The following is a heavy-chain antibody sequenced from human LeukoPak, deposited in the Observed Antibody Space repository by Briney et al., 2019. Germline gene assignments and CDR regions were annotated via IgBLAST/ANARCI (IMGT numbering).Heavy chain of an antibody. CDR3: ARENGGNSNFVY. CDR1: GGTFSSYA. V-gene: IGHV1-69*13. J-gene: IGHJ4*02. CDR2: IIPIFGTA. D-gene: IGHD4-23*01. Sequence: SVKVSCKASGGTFSSYAISWVRQAPGQGLEWMGGIIPIFGTANYAQKFQGRVTITADESTSTAYMELSSLRSEDTAVYYCARENGGNSNFVYWGQGTLVTVSS.